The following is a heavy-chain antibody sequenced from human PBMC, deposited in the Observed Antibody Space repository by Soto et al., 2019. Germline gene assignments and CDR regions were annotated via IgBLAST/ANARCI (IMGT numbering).Heavy chain of an antibody. CDR2: IRNKANSYTT. CDR3: ARTIMYSAPHYFDY. D-gene: IGHD1-26*01. Sequence: EVHLVESGGGLVQPGGSLRLSCAASGFSFSDHYMEWVRQAPGKGLEWVGRIRNKANSYTTQYAAAVRGSFTLSRDDSKNSLFLQMNSLKTEDTAIYYCARTIMYSAPHYFDYSGQGTLVTVSS. V-gene: IGHV3-72*01. J-gene: IGHJ4*02. CDR1: GFSFSDHY.